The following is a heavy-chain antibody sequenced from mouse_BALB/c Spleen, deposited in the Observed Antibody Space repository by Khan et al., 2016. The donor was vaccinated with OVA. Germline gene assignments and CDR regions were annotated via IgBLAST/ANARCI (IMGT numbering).Heavy chain of an antibody. V-gene: IGHV3-8*02. J-gene: IGHJ3*01. CDR1: DDSITSGY. CDR3: ACELRGFAY. Sequence: EVQLVESGPSLVKPSQTLSLTCSVTDDSITSGYWNWIRKFPGNKLEYMGYISYSGNTYYNPSLKRRISITRDTSKSQYYLQLNSVTTEDTATYYCACELRGFAYWGQGTLVTVSA. D-gene: IGHD1-1*01. CDR2: ISYSGNT.